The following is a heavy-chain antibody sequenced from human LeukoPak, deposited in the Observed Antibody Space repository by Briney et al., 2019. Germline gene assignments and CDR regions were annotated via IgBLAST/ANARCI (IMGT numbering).Heavy chain of an antibody. CDR2: INPNSGNT. CDR1: GYTFTSYD. V-gene: IGHV1-8*01. CDR3: ARTRGNGSGRKVSYYMDV. J-gene: IGHJ6*03. D-gene: IGHD3-10*01. Sequence: ASVKVSCEASGYTFTSYDINWVRQATGQGLEWMGWINPNSGNTGYAQKFQGRVTMTRNTPISTDYMELGSLRSEDTAVYYCARTRGNGSGRKVSYYMDVWGKGTTVTISS.